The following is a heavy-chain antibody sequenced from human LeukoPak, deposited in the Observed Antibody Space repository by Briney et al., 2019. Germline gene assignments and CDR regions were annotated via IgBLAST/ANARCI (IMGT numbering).Heavy chain of an antibody. CDR1: GGSISSYY. Sequence: PSETLSLTCTVSGGSISSYYWSWIRQPPGKGLEWIGYIYYSGSTNYNPSLKSRVTISVDTSKNQFSLELSSVTAADTAVYYCARQRFDYYDSSGYYYGFDYWGQGTLVTASS. V-gene: IGHV4-59*01. D-gene: IGHD3-22*01. J-gene: IGHJ4*02. CDR3: ARQRFDYYDSSGYYYGFDY. CDR2: IYYSGST.